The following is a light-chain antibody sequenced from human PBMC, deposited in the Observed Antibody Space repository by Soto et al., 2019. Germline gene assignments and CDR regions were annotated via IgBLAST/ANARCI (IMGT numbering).Light chain of an antibody. Sequence: DIQMTQSPSTLSASVGDRVTITCRASQSISSWLAWYQQKPGKAPKLLIYKASSLESGVPSRFSGSGSGTEFPITISSLQSDYFAYYYYQQYNSYITFGQGTRLEIK. CDR1: QSISSW. CDR3: QQYNSYIT. CDR2: KAS. V-gene: IGKV1-5*03. J-gene: IGKJ5*01.